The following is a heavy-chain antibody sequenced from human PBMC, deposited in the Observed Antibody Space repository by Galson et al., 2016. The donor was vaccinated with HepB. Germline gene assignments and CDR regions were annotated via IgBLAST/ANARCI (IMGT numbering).Heavy chain of an antibody. J-gene: IGHJ1*01. CDR3: AKDASDISGTYGLMKH. D-gene: IGHD1-14*01. Sequence: SLRLSCAASGFTFINFDMSWVRQGPGKGLEWVSNISGSGGRKNYADSVKGRFTISRDNSKNMLYLQMNGLRAGDTAVYYCAKDASDISGTYGLMKHWGLGTLVTVSS. CDR2: ISGSGGRK. V-gene: IGHV3-23*01. CDR1: GFTFINFD.